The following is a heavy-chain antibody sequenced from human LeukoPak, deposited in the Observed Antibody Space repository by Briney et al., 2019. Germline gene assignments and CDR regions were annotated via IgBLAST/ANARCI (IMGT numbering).Heavy chain of an antibody. J-gene: IGHJ4*02. V-gene: IGHV3-7*01. D-gene: IGHD4-17*01. CDR3: ARLGARQILEY. CDR2: IRQDGGEK. Sequence: GSLRLSCAASEFSFSSYWMSWVRQAPGKGLEWVANIRQDGGEKYYLDSVKGRFTVSRDNAKNSLYLQMNSLRAEDTAVYYCARLGARQILEYWGQGTLVTVSS. CDR1: EFSFSSYW.